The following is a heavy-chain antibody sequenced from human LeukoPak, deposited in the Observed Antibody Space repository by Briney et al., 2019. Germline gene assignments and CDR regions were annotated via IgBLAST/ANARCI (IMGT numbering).Heavy chain of an antibody. D-gene: IGHD6-13*01. Sequence: GGSLRLSCAASGFSFSDSTMHWVRQASGKGLEWVGRIRSKDNSYATEYAASVRGRFTVSRDDSKNTAYLQMNSLKTEDTAVYYCTRCSWNCYYYGMDVWGKGTTVTVSS. V-gene: IGHV3-73*01. CDR1: GFSFSDST. J-gene: IGHJ6*04. CDR3: TRCSWNCYYYGMDV. CDR2: IRSKDNSYAT.